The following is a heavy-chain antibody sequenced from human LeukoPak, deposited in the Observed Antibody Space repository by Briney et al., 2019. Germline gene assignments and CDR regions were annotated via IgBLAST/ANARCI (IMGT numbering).Heavy chain of an antibody. J-gene: IGHJ3*02. CDR3: ARDLSSGSVAFDI. Sequence: KPGGSLRLSCAASGFTFSSYSMNWVRQAPGKGLEWVSSISSSSSYIYYADSVKGRFTISRDNAKNSLYLQMNSLRAEDTAVYYCARDLSSGSVAFDIWGQGTTVTVSS. D-gene: IGHD6-19*01. CDR1: GFTFSSYS. V-gene: IGHV3-21*01. CDR2: ISSSSSYI.